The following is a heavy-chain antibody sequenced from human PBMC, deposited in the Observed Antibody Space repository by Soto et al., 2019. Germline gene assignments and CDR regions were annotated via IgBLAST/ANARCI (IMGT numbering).Heavy chain of an antibody. CDR3: AKVTKRAAAGRYEYYKYGMDV. J-gene: IGHJ6*02. D-gene: IGHD6-13*01. Sequence: GGSLRLSCAAPGFAFSTYAMTWVRQAPGKGLEWVSVISGSGGSSYYAASVKGRFTISRDNSKNTLFLQMNGLRAEDTAVYYCAKVTKRAAAGRYEYYKYGMDVWGQGTTVTVYS. V-gene: IGHV3-23*01. CDR1: GFAFSTYA. CDR2: ISGSGGSS.